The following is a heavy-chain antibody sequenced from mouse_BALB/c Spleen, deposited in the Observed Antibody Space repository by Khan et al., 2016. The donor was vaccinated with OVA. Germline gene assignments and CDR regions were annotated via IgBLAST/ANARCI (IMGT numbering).Heavy chain of an antibody. CDR3: ARRNYYGYALDY. V-gene: IGHV3-2*02. D-gene: IGHD1-1*01. CDR2: ISYSGST. Sequence: EVQLQESGPGLVKPSQSLSITCTVNGYSITSNYAWNWIRQFPGNKLEWMGYISYSGSTNYNPSLKSRLSITRDTSKNPFFLLLHSVNTEDSAKCYCARRNYYGYALDYWGQGTSVTVSS. J-gene: IGHJ4*01. CDR1: GYSITSNYA.